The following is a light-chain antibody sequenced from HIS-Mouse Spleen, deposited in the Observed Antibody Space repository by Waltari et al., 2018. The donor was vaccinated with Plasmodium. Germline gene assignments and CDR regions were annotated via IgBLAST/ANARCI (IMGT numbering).Light chain of an antibody. Sequence: SYELTHPPSVSVSPGQTARITCSGDALQTKYAYWYQQKSGQAPVLVIYEDSKRPPGIPERFSGSSSGTMATLTISGAQVEDEADYYCYSTDSSGNHRVFGGGTKLTVL. J-gene: IGLJ3*02. V-gene: IGLV3-10*01. CDR1: ALQTKY. CDR2: EDS. CDR3: YSTDSSGNHRV.